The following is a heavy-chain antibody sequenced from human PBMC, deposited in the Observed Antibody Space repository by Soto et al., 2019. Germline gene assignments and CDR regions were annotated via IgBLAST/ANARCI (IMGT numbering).Heavy chain of an antibody. Sequence: EVQLVESGGGLVQPGGSLRLSCAASGFTFSTYWMTWVRQAPGKGLEWVANINEDGSEKNYVDSVKGRFTISRDNAQNSLYLQLDSLTAEDTAVYYYATNRSPLYWGQGTLVTVSS. D-gene: IGHD2-8*01. CDR3: ATNRSPLY. J-gene: IGHJ4*02. CDR1: GFTFSTYW. V-gene: IGHV3-7*01. CDR2: INEDGSEK.